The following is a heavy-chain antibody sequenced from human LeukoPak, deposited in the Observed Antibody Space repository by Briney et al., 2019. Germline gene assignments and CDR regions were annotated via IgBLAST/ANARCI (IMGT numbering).Heavy chain of an antibody. Sequence: ASVKVSCKASGYTFTSSGISWVRQAPGQGLEWMGWISAYNGNTNYAQKFQGRVTMTTDTSTSTAYMELSRLRSDDTAVYYCARDREYYDSSGYYGWFDPWGQGTLVTVSS. J-gene: IGHJ5*02. CDR3: ARDREYYDSSGYYGWFDP. V-gene: IGHV1-18*01. D-gene: IGHD3-22*01. CDR1: GYTFTSSG. CDR2: ISAYNGNT.